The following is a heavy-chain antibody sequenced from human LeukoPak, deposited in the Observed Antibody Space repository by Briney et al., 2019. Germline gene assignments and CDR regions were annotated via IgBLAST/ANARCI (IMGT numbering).Heavy chain of an antibody. Sequence: SETLSLTCTVSGGSISSYYWSWIRQPPGKGLEWIGYIYYSGSTNYNPSLKSRVTISVDTSKNQFSLKLSSVTAADTAVYYCARVNVVVPAAMHVAAFDIWGQGTMVTVSS. V-gene: IGHV4-59*01. CDR2: IYYSGST. J-gene: IGHJ3*02. D-gene: IGHD2-2*01. CDR3: ARVNVVVPAAMHVAAFDI. CDR1: GGSISSYY.